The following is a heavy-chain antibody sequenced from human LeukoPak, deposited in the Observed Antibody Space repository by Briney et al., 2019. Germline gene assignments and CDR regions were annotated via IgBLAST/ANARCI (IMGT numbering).Heavy chain of an antibody. CDR1: GYTFTGYY. V-gene: IGHV1-2*02. J-gene: IGHJ4*02. D-gene: IGHD3-22*01. CDR3: AREDSSGFYYFDY. CDR2: INPNSGGT. Sequence: GASVKVSCKASGYTFTGYYMHWVRQAPGQGLECMGWINPNSGGTNYAQKFQGRVTMTRDTSISTAYMELSRLRSDDTAVYYCAREDSSGFYYFDYWGKGTLVTVSS.